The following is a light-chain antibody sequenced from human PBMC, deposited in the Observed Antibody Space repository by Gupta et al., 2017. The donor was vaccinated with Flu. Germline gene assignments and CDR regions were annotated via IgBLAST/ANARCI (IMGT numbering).Light chain of an antibody. J-gene: IGKJ4*01. CDR2: DAS. CDR3: QHEDSSPNP. CDR1: QGISSY. V-gene: IGKV1-8*01. Sequence: AIRMTQSPSPFSASTGDRVTITCRASQGISSYLAWYQQKPGKAPKLLIYDASTWKSGVPSRFSGSGSGTDFTLTISGRQSEDFANYYCQHEDSSPNPFGRGTKVEIK.